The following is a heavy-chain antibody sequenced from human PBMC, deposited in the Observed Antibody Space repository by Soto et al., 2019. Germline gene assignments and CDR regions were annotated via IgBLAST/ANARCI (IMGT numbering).Heavy chain of an antibody. Sequence: SETLSLTCTGSGGSISNYFCNWIRQPAGKGLEWIGRIDNSGSTNYNPSLKSRITMSADTSRNQFSLKLNSVTAADTAVYYCARGGQDFWSGPFDYWSQGALVTVSS. D-gene: IGHD3-3*01. J-gene: IGHJ4*02. CDR1: GGSISNYF. CDR2: IDNSGST. V-gene: IGHV4-4*07. CDR3: ARGGQDFWSGPFDY.